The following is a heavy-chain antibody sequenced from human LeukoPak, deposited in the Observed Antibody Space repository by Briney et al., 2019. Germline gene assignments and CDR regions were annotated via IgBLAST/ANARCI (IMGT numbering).Heavy chain of an antibody. D-gene: IGHD2-15*01. CDR3: ASSCSGGSCYSPWFDP. Sequence: PSETLSLTCTVSGGSISSGSYYWSWIRQPAGKELEWIGRIYTSGSTNYNPSLKSRVTISVDTSKNQFSLKLSSVTAADTAVYYCASSCSGGSCYSPWFDPWGQGTLVTVSS. V-gene: IGHV4-61*02. CDR1: GGSISSGSYY. J-gene: IGHJ5*02. CDR2: IYTSGST.